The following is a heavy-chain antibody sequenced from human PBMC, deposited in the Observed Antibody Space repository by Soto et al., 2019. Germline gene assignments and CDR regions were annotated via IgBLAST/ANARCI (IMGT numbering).Heavy chain of an antibody. CDR1: GFTFSNYW. J-gene: IGHJ4*02. CDR3: AGITRGDLIN. CDR2: IIDDGSGA. Sequence: EVQLVESGGGLVQPGGSLRLSCAASGFTFSNYWMHWVRQAPGKGLMWVARIIDDGSGASYADSVKGRFTISRDNAKNTLYLQMNSLRAEDTAVYYCAGITRGDLINWGQGTLVTVSS. D-gene: IGHD3-10*01. V-gene: IGHV3-74*01.